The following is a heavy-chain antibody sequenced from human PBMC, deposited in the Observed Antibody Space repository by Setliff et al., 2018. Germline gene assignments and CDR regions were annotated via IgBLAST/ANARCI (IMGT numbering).Heavy chain of an antibody. V-gene: IGHV1-69*10. J-gene: IGHJ4*02. D-gene: IGHD3-10*01. CDR1: GGAFASHG. Sequence: SVKVSCKVSGGAFASHGVSWVRQAPGQGLEWMGGIIPLSDITSYAQTLQGRVTITAGKSTNTVNMELSSLRSEDTAVYYCARVGFRGVMSAYFDFWGQGTQVTVSS. CDR3: ARVGFRGVMSAYFDF. CDR2: IIPLSDIT.